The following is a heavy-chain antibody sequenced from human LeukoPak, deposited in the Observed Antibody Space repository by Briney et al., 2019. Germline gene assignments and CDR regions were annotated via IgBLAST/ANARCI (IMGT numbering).Heavy chain of an antibody. J-gene: IGHJ4*02. CDR1: GFTVSDTH. V-gene: IGHV3-15*01. D-gene: IGHD1-26*01. CDR3: TTDNRWEHVPNY. Sequence: GGSLRLSCAVSGFTVSDTHMTWVRQAPGKGLEWVGRVMSKTDGGTTDYAAPVKGRFTISRDDSKNTLYLQMNSLKTEDTAVYYCTTDNRWEHVPNYWGQGTLVTVSS. CDR2: VMSKTDGGTT.